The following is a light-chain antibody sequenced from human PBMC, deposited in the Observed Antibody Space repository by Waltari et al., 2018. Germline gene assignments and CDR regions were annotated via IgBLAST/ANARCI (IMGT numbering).Light chain of an antibody. CDR1: QGISSA. CDR2: DAS. CDR3: QQFNSYLLT. J-gene: IGKJ4*01. V-gene: IGKV1-13*02. Sequence: AIQLTQSPSSLSASVGDRVTITCRAIQGISSALAWYQQKPVKAPKLLIYDASSLESVVPSRVSGSGSGTDFTLTISSLQPEDFATYYCQQFNSYLLTFGGGTKVEIK.